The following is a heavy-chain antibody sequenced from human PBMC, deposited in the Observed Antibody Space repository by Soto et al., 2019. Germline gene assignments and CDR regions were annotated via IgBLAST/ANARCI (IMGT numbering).Heavy chain of an antibody. D-gene: IGHD6-13*01. CDR2: ISGSGGTT. Sequence: GGSLRLSCAAPGFTFSSYAMSWVRPAPGKGLEWVSTISGSGGTTYYADSVKGRFTISRDNSKNTLYLQMNSLGAEDAAVYYCAKDCWDSSSRYDAFDMWGQGTMVTVSS. CDR1: GFTFSSYA. V-gene: IGHV3-23*01. J-gene: IGHJ3*02. CDR3: AKDCWDSSSRYDAFDM.